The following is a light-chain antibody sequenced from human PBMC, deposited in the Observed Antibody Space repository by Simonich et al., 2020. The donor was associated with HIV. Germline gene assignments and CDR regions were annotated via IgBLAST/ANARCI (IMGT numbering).Light chain of an antibody. Sequence: QPVLTQSSSASASLGSSVKLTCTLSSGHSSYIIAWHQQQPGKPPRYLMKLEGSGSYNKGSGVPDRFSGSSSGADRYLTISNLQSEDEADYYCETWDSNTWVFGGGTKLTVL. V-gene: IGLV4-60*03. CDR2: LEGSGSY. CDR3: ETWDSNTWV. J-gene: IGLJ3*02. CDR1: SGHSSYI.